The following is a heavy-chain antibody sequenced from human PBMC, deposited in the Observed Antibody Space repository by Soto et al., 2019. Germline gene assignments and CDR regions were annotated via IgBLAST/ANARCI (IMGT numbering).Heavy chain of an antibody. J-gene: IGHJ5*02. CDR3: ARADLVVVPAAIVSACFDP. Sequence: SESLTLGCAAYGGSFSGYSWSWIRQPPGKGLQSIGEINHSGSTKYNPSLKSRVTISVDKSKNQFSLKLSSVTGADTAVYYCARADLVVVPAAIVSACFDPWGQGTLVTVSS. CDR1: GGSFSGYS. CDR2: INHSGST. V-gene: IGHV4-34*01. D-gene: IGHD2-2*01.